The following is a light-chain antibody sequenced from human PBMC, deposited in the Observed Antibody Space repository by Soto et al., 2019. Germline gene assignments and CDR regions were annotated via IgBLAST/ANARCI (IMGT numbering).Light chain of an antibody. V-gene: IGKV1-39*01. CDR2: AAS. J-gene: IGKJ3*01. Sequence: DIQMTQSPSSLSASVGDRVTITCRASQSISSYLNWYQQKPGKAPKLLIYAASSLQSGVPSRFSGSASGKDFTLTISSLQPEDFATYYCQQSYSTPHFGPGTKVDIK. CDR1: QSISSY. CDR3: QQSYSTPH.